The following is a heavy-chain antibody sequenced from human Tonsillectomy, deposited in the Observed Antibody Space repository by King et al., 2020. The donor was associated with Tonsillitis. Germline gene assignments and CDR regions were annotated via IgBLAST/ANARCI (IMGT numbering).Heavy chain of an antibody. Sequence: VQLVESGGDLVKPGGSLRLSCAASRFSFRDYYMSWIRQAPGKGLEWVSYISSSGSTIYYADSVKGRFTISRDNAKNSLYLQMNSLRAEDTAVYYCARGGIFGVLIKPMDVWGKGTTVTVSS. V-gene: IGHV3-11*01. J-gene: IGHJ6*04. D-gene: IGHD3-3*01. CDR2: ISSSGSTI. CDR1: RFSFRDYY. CDR3: ARGGIFGVLIKPMDV.